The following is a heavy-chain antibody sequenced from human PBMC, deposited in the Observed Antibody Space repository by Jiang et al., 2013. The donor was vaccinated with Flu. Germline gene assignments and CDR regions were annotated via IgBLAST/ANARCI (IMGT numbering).Heavy chain of an antibody. CDR2: IIPILDQA. V-gene: IGHV1-69*11. Sequence: SGAEVKKPGSSVRVSCKASGGTFSTYNFNWVRQAPGRGLEWMGRIIPILDQANYAQRFQGRVSIIADASTSTVYMELNSLRSEDAAIYFCATSRSGRDAFDIWGQGTKVTVSS. CDR1: GGTFSTYN. CDR3: ATSRSGRDAFDI. D-gene: IGHD3-10*01. J-gene: IGHJ3*02.